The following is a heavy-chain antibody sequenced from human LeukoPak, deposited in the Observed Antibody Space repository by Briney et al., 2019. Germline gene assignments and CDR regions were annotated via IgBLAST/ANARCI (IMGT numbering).Heavy chain of an antibody. CDR1: GYTFTSYA. D-gene: IGHD5-18*01. CDR3: VSLRRYSYGQDYYYYGMDV. V-gene: IGHV1-3*01. CDR2: INAGNGNT. J-gene: IGHJ6*02. Sequence: ASVKVSCKASGYTFTSYAMHWVRQAPGQRLEWMGWINAGNGNTKYSQKFQGRVTVTRDTSASTAYMELSSLRSEDTAVYYCVSLRRYSYGQDYYYYGMDVWGQGTTVTVSS.